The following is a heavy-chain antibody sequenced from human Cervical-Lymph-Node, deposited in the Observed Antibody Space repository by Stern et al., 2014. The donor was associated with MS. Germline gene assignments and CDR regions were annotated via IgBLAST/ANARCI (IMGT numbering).Heavy chain of an antibody. J-gene: IGHJ5*02. CDR1: GFTFSSYP. Sequence: EVPLVESGGGLVQPGGSLRLACAASGFTFSSYPMNCVRQAPGQGPAWMSYINTVATNIYYADSVKGRFTISRDNAKNSLFLQMNSLRADDTAVYYCARGLPNTGYDPWGQGTLVTVSS. CDR3: ARGLPNTGYDP. CDR2: INTVATNI. V-gene: IGHV3-48*01. D-gene: IGHD6-25*01.